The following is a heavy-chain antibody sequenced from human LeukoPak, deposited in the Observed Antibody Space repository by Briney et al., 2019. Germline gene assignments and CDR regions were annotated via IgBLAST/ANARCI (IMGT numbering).Heavy chain of an antibody. Sequence: SETLSLTCSVSGDSSSSFYWSWIRQAAGKGLEWIGRIHGSGYTSYNPSLESRVSMSVDTSKNQLSLNLSSVTAADTAVYYCARDQTGYSLFDYWGQGALATVSS. V-gene: IGHV4-4*07. D-gene: IGHD6-13*01. CDR2: IHGSGYT. J-gene: IGHJ4*02. CDR3: ARDQTGYSLFDY. CDR1: GDSSSSFY.